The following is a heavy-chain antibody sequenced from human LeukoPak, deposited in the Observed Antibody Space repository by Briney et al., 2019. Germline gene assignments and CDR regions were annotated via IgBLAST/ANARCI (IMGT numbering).Heavy chain of an antibody. CDR1: GGSVSRGGYY. D-gene: IGHD6-13*01. V-gene: IGHV4-31*03. CDR3: ARDIAAADNNWFDP. Sequence: SQTLSLTCSVSGGSVSRGGYYWNWIRQHPAKGLEWIGYISYSGNTHYNPSLKSRVTISKDTSKNQFSLKLSSVTAADTAVYYCARDIAAADNNWFDPWGQGTLVTVSS. J-gene: IGHJ5*02. CDR2: ISYSGNT.